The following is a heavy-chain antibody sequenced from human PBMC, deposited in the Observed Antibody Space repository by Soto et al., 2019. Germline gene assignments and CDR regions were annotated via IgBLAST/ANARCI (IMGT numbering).Heavy chain of an antibody. CDR2: IYYSGST. CDR3: ARGGVRGMIVHWPTGFDY. J-gene: IGHJ4*02. Sequence: PSETLSLTCTVAGGSISSGGYYWSWLRKHPGKGLEWIGYIYYSGSTYYNPSLKSRVTISVDTSKNQFSLKLSSVTAADTAVYYCARGGVRGMIVHWPTGFDYWGQGTLVTVSS. V-gene: IGHV4-31*03. CDR1: GGSISSGGYY. D-gene: IGHD3-22*01.